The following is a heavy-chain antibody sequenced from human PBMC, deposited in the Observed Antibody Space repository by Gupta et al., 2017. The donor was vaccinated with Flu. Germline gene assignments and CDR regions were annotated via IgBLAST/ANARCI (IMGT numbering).Heavy chain of an antibody. CDR2: ISGSGDSK. J-gene: IGHJ4*02. D-gene: IGHD3-3*01. Sequence: MSWVSQAPGKGLEWVSAISGSGDSKYYADSGKGRCTIARDNSKNTRERKMSSRRDDDTAVYYXAKEFCXGARCCDDTFDYWGQGNLVTVSS. V-gene: IGHV3-23*01. CDR3: AKEFCXGARCCDDTFDY.